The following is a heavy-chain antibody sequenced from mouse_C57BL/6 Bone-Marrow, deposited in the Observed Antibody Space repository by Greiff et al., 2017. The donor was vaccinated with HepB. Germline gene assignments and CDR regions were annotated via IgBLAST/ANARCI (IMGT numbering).Heavy chain of an antibody. CDR2: INPNNGGT. CDR1: GYTFTDYY. V-gene: IGHV1-26*01. CDR3: ARLDGYGYAMDY. D-gene: IGHD2-2*01. J-gene: IGHJ4*01. Sequence: VQLQQSGPELVKPGASVKISCKASGYTFTDYYMNWVKQSHGKSLEWIGDINPNNGGTSYNQKFKGKATLTVDKSSSTAYMELRSLTSEDSAVYYCARLDGYGYAMDYWGQGTSVTVSS.